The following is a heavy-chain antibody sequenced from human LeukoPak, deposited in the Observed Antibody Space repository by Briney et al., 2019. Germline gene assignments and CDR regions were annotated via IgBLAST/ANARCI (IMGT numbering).Heavy chain of an antibody. CDR2: IYYSGST. D-gene: IGHD2-15*01. V-gene: IGHV4-59*08. CDR3: ARHMRGGSIDY. Sequence: SETLSLTCTVSGGSISSYYWSWIRQPPGKGLEWIGYIYYSGSTNYNPSLKSRVTISVDTSKNQFSLKLSSVTAADTAVYYCARHMRGGSIDYWGQGTLVTVSS. CDR1: GGSISSYY. J-gene: IGHJ4*02.